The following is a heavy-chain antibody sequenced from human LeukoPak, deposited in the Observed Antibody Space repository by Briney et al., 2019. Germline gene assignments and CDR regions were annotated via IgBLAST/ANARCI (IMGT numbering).Heavy chain of an antibody. J-gene: IGHJ4*02. CDR2: ISGSGGST. V-gene: IGHV3-23*01. CDR3: AKTKGYDYVWGSYRSTNYFDY. Sequence: PGGSLRLSCAASGFTFSSYAMSWVRQAPGKGLEWVSAISGSGGSTYYADSVKGRFTISRDNSKNTLYLQTNSLRAEDTAVYYCAKTKGYDYVWGSYRSTNYFDYWGQGTLVTVSS. CDR1: GFTFSSYA. D-gene: IGHD3-16*02.